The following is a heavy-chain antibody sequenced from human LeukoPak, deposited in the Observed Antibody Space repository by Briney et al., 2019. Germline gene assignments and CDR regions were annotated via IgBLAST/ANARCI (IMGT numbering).Heavy chain of an antibody. J-gene: IGHJ4*02. CDR2: IRYDESNE. CDR1: GLTFSSYG. D-gene: IGHD3-22*01. CDR3: ANLYYYDSSGSNQGFDY. Sequence: GGSLRLSCAASGLTFSSYGMHWVRQAPGKGLEWVAFIRYDESNEYYADSVKGRFTISRDNSKNTLYLQMNSLRAEDTAVYYCANLYYYDSSGSNQGFDYWGQGTLVTVSS. V-gene: IGHV3-30*02.